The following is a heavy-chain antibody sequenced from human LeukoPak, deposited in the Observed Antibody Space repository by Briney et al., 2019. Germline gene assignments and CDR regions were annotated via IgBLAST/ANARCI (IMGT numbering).Heavy chain of an antibody. CDR1: GYTFTSYD. D-gene: IGHD4-17*01. CDR2: MNPNSGNT. CDR3: ARGGYGDYRSYYYYMDV. V-gene: IGHV1-8*01. Sequence: ASVKVPCKASGYTFTSYDINWVRQATGQGLEWMGWMNPNSGNTGYAQKFQGRVTMTRNTSISTAYTELSSLRSEDTAVYYCARGGYGDYRSYYYYMDVWGEGTTVTVSS. J-gene: IGHJ6*03.